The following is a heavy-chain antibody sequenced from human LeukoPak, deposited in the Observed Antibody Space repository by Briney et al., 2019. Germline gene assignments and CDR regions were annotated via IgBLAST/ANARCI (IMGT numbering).Heavy chain of an antibody. CDR2: ISGSGGST. Sequence: GGSLRLSCAASGFTFSSYAVSWVRQAPGKGLEWVSSISGSGGSTYSADSVKGRFTISRDNSKNTLYLQMNSLRAEDTALYYCAKDRSCTNDTCHEDIDYWGQGTLVTVSS. CDR1: GFTFSSYA. J-gene: IGHJ4*02. CDR3: AKDRSCTNDTCHEDIDY. V-gene: IGHV3-23*01. D-gene: IGHD2-8*01.